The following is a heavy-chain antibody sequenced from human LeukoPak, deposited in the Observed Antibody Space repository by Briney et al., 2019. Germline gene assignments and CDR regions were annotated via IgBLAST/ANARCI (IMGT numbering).Heavy chain of an antibody. V-gene: IGHV4-38-2*02. CDR1: GYSISSGYY. D-gene: IGHD2-15*01. CDR2: IYHSGST. Sequence: SETLSLTCTVSGYSISSGYYWGWIRQPPGKGLEWIGSIYHSGSTYYNPSLKSRVTISVDTSKNQFSLKLSSVTAADTAVYYCARTLGYCSGGSCYSAAFDIWGQGTMVTVSS. CDR3: ARTLGYCSGGSCYSAAFDI. J-gene: IGHJ3*02.